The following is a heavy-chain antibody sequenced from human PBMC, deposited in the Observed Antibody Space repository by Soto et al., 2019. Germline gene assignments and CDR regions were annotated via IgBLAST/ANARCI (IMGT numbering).Heavy chain of an antibody. CDR3: TCEGASDY. CDR1: GFTVSNYG. CDR2: ISRDGCTK. V-gene: IGHV3-30*03. D-gene: IGHD2-21*01. J-gene: IGHJ4*02. Sequence: QVQLVESGGGVVQPGRSLRLSCAVSGFTVSNYGMHWVRQAPGKGLEWVSGISRDGCTKYYADSVKGRFTISRDNSRNTLFLEMNSLRSDDMAVYYCTCEGASDYWGQGTLVTVSS.